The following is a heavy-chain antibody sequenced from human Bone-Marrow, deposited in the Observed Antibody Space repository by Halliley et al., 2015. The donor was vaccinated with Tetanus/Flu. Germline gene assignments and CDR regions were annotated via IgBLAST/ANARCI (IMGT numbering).Heavy chain of an antibody. CDR3: VRGPFYYCSDGDANCPSGYLEF. Sequence: STAYADSVKGRFTISRDSSKNTVYLQMNRLRPDDTAVYYCVRGPFYYCSDGDANCPSGYLEFWGQGALVPVSS. CDR2: ST. V-gene: IGHV3-53*01. J-gene: IGHJ4*02. D-gene: IGHD3-22*01.